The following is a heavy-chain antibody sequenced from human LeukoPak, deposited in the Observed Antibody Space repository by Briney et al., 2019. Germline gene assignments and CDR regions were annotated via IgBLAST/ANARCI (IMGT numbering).Heavy chain of an antibody. CDR2: INHSGST. Sequence: SSETLSLTCAVYGGSFSGYYWSWIRQPPGKGLGWIGEINHSGSTNYNPSLKSRVTISVDTSKNQFSLKLSSVTAADTAVYYCARGAVAGTGYYYMDVWGKGTTVTVSS. CDR3: ARGAVAGTGYYYMDV. CDR1: GGSFSGYY. V-gene: IGHV4-34*01. D-gene: IGHD6-19*01. J-gene: IGHJ6*03.